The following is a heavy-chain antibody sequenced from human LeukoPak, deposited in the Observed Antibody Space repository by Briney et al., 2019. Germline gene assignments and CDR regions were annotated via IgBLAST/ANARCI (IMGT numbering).Heavy chain of an antibody. CDR3: AREDRHYYDSSGYWFWLN. D-gene: IGHD3-22*01. CDR2: ISYDGSNK. Sequence: PGGSLRLSCAASGFTFSSYAMHWVRQAPGKGLEWVAVISYDGSNKYYADSVKGRFTISRDNSKNTLYLQMNSLRAEDTAVYYCAREDRHYYDSSGYWFWLNWGQGTLVTVSS. CDR1: GFTFSSYA. J-gene: IGHJ4*02. V-gene: IGHV3-30-3*01.